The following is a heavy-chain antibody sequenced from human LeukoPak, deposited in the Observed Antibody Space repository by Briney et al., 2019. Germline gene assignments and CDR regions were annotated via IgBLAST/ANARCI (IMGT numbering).Heavy chain of an antibody. CDR3: ARETSAAGTR. V-gene: IGHV4-59*12. D-gene: IGHD6-13*01. J-gene: IGHJ4*02. CDR1: GASLSSYF. Sequence: KPSETLSLTCNVSGASLSSYFWSWIRQPPGKGLEWIGYIYYPGYPNYNPSLKSRVTIAVETSKSQFSLKLSSVTAADTAVYYCARETSAAGTRWDQGTLVTVSS. CDR2: IYYPGYP.